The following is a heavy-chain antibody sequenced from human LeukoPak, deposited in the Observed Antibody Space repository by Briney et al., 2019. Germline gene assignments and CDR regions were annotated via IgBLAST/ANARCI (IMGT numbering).Heavy chain of an antibody. CDR3: TGVGYSYVVEGGYFDY. CDR2: IRSKAYGGTT. Sequence: GGSLRLSCTASGFTFGDYAMSWVRQAPGKGLEWVGFIRSKAYGGTTEYAASVKGRFTISRDDSKSIAYLQMNSLKTEDTAVYYCTGVGYSYVVEGGYFDYWGQGTLVTVSS. V-gene: IGHV3-49*04. D-gene: IGHD5-18*01. CDR1: GFTFGDYA. J-gene: IGHJ4*02.